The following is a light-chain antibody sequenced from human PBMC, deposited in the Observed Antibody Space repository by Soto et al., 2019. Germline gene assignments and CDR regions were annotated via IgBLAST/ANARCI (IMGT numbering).Light chain of an antibody. J-gene: IGLJ1*01. Sequence: QSVLTQPASVSGSPGQSVTISCTGTSSDVGAYKYVSWYQQHPGKAPKLMIYEVSNRPSGVSNRFSGSKSGNTASLTISGLQADDEADYCCNSYAGDIIRFVFGTGTKVTVL. CDR1: SSDVGAYKY. CDR2: EVS. V-gene: IGLV2-14*01. CDR3: NSYAGDIIRFV.